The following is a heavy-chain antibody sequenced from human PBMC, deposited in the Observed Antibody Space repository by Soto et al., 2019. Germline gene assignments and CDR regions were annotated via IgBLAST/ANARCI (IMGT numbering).Heavy chain of an antibody. J-gene: IGHJ6*02. D-gene: IGHD2-15*01. Sequence: TGGSLRLSCAASGFTFSSYAMHWVRQAPGKGLEWVAVISYDGSNKYYADSVKGRFTISRDNSKNTLYLQMNSLRAEDTAVYYCARAYCSGGSCHSYYYYGMDVWGQGTTVTVSS. V-gene: IGHV3-30-3*01. CDR2: ISYDGSNK. CDR1: GFTFSSYA. CDR3: ARAYCSGGSCHSYYYYGMDV.